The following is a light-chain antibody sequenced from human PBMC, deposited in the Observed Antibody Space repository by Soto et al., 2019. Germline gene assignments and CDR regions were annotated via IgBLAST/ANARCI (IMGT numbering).Light chain of an antibody. CDR1: QSISSW. CDR3: EQYSSYPLT. J-gene: IGKJ2*01. V-gene: IGKV1-5*01. Sequence: DIQMTQSPSTLSASVGDRVTITCRASQSISSWLAWYQQKPGKAPKFLIYDASSLESGVPARFSGSGSGTEFTLTISSLQPDDFAAYYCEQYSSYPLTFGQGTKLEIQ. CDR2: DAS.